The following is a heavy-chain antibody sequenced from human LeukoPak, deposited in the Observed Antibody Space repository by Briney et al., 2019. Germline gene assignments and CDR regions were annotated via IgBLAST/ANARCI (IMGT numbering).Heavy chain of an antibody. Sequence: SETLSLTCAVYGGSFSGYYWSWIRQPPGKGLEWIGEINHSGSTNYNPSLKSRVTISVDTSKNQFSLKLSSVTAADTAVYYCARGGYSDFDYCGQGTLVTVSS. V-gene: IGHV4-34*01. CDR2: INHSGST. CDR1: GGSFSGYY. J-gene: IGHJ4*02. D-gene: IGHD4-11*01. CDR3: ARGGYSDFDY.